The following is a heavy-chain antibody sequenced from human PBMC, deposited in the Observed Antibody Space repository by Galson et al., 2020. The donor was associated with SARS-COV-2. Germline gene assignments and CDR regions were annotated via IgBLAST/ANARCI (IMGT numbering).Heavy chain of an antibody. CDR3: AKEGASSSSSALDL. CDR2: TPYDGSIK. D-gene: IGHD2-2*01. CDR1: GFSFSSYG. J-gene: IGHJ5*02. V-gene: IGHV3-30*02. Sequence: GGSLRLSCAAPGFSFSSYGMHWVRQAPGKGLEWVAFTPYDGSIKYYADSVKGRFTISRDNSKNTLFLQMNSLRPEDTAVYYCAKEGASSSSSALDLWGPGTLVTVSS.